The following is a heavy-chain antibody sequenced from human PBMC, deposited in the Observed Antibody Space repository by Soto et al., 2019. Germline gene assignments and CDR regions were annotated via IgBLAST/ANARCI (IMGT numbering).Heavy chain of an antibody. Sequence: PGGSLILSCASSGFTFSSYAMSWVRQAPGKGLEWVSAISGSGGSTYYADSVKGRFTISRDNSKNTLYLQMNSLRAEDTAVYYCAKLSDQTYQFWSGYNHFDYWGQGTLVTVSS. V-gene: IGHV3-23*01. J-gene: IGHJ4*02. D-gene: IGHD3-3*01. CDR3: AKLSDQTYQFWSGYNHFDY. CDR2: ISGSGGST. CDR1: GFTFSSYA.